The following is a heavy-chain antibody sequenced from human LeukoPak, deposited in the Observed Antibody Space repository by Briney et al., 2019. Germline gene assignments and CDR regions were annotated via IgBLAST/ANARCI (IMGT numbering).Heavy chain of an antibody. CDR3: AMTTVTSPYY. J-gene: IGHJ4*02. CDR2: IYHSGST. CDR1: GYSISSGYY. V-gene: IGHV4-38-2*01. Sequence: SETLSLTCAVSGYSISSGYYWGWIRQPPGNGLEWIGSIYHSGSTYYNPSLKSRVTISVDTSKNQFSLKLSSVTAADTAVYYCAMTTVTSPYYWGQGTLVTVSS. D-gene: IGHD4-17*01.